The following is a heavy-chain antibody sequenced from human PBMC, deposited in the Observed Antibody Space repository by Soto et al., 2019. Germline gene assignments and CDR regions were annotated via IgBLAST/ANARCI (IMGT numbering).Heavy chain of an antibody. V-gene: IGHV3-7*01. CDR2: IKQDGSEK. CDR1: GFTFSSYW. CDR3: ARDTAYCSGGSCLYNWFDP. J-gene: IGHJ5*02. Sequence: GGSLRLSCAASGFTFSSYWMSWVRQAPGKGLEWVANIKQDGSEKYYVDSVKGRFTISRDNAKNSLYLQMNSLRAEDTAVYYCARDTAYCSGGSCLYNWFDPWGQGTLVTVSS. D-gene: IGHD2-15*01.